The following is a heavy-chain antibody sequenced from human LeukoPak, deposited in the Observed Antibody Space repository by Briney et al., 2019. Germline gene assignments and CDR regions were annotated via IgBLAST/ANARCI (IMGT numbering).Heavy chain of an antibody. J-gene: IGHJ4*02. CDR3: ARDPFAYSIAAGVDGS. D-gene: IGHD6-13*01. Sequence: GGSLRLSCAASGFTFSSYSMNWVRQAPGKGLEWVSSISSSSSYIYYADSVKGRFTISRDNAKNSLYLQMNSLRAEDTAVYYCARDPFAYSIAAGVDGSRGQGTLVTVSS. CDR1: GFTFSSYS. V-gene: IGHV3-21*01. CDR2: ISSSSSYI.